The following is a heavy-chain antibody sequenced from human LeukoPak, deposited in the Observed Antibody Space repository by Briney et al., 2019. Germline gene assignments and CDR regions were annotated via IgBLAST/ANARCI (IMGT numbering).Heavy chain of an antibody. J-gene: IGHJ4*02. CDR3: ARLKGIYSGYDLWGSRPYYFDY. V-gene: IGHV1-18*01. CDR1: GYTFTSYG. CDR2: ISVYNGNT. D-gene: IGHD5-12*01. Sequence: ASVKVSCKSSGYTFTSYGISLVRQAPGQGLEWMGWISVYNGNTNYAQKLQGRVTMTTDTSTSTAYMELRILRSDDTVVYYCARLKGIYSGYDLWGSRPYYFDYWGQGTLVTVSS.